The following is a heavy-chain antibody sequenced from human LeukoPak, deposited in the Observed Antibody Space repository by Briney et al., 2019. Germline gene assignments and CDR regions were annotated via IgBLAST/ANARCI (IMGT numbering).Heavy chain of an antibody. D-gene: IGHD5-24*01. CDR1: GFTFSSYW. CDR3: ARGTTGYNYGYLDY. V-gene: IGHV3-74*01. CDR2: INTDESST. J-gene: IGHJ4*02. Sequence: PGGSLRLSCAASGFTFSSYWMHWVRQVPGKGLVWVSRINTDESSTTYADSVKGRFTISRDNAKNTLYLQMNSLGAEDTAVYYCARGTTGYNYGYLDYWGQGTLVTVSS.